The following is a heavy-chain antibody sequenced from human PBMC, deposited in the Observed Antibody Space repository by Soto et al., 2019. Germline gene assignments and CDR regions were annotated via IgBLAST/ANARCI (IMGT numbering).Heavy chain of an antibody. CDR3: ARRKRESGSGSYGY. V-gene: IGHV4-59*08. D-gene: IGHD3-10*01. Sequence: SETLSLTCTVPGGSVSSYYWSWIRQSPGKGLEWIGYIYYSGSTKYKPSLKSRVTMSVDTSKNQFSLKLSSATAADTAVYYCARRKRESGSGSYGYWGQGTLVTVSS. CDR2: IYYSGST. J-gene: IGHJ4*02. CDR1: GGSVSSYY.